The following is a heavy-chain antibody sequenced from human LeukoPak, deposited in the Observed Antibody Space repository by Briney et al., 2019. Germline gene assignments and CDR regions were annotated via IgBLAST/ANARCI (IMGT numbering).Heavy chain of an antibody. CDR2: INSDGSST. V-gene: IGHV3-74*01. CDR3: ARVPYYYGSGSYYPYFDY. CDR1: GFTFSCYW. Sequence: GGSLRLSCAASGFTFSCYWMHWVRQAPGKGLVWVSRINSDGSSTSYADSVKGRFTISRDNAKNTLYLQMNSLRAEDTAVYYCARVPYYYGSGSYYPYFDYWGQGTLVTVSS. J-gene: IGHJ4*02. D-gene: IGHD3-10*01.